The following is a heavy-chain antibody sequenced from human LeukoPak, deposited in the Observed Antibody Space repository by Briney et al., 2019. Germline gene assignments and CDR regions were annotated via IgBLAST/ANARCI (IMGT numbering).Heavy chain of an antibody. CDR3: AKGSGIFGVANWFDP. CDR1: GFTFSSHW. CDR2: ISGNGGST. V-gene: IGHV3-23*01. D-gene: IGHD3-3*01. J-gene: IGHJ5*02. Sequence: GGSLRLSCAASGFTFSSHWMTWVRQAPGKGLEWVSDISGNGGSTYYADSVKGRFTISRDNSKNTLYLQMNSLRAEDTAVYYCAKGSGIFGVANWFDPWGQGTLVTVSS.